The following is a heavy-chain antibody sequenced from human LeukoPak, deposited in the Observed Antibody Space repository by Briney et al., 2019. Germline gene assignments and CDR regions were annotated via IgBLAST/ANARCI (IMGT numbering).Heavy chain of an antibody. D-gene: IGHD3-16*01. V-gene: IGHV3-49*04. CDR3: TSVSHPVFFDY. J-gene: IGHJ4*02. CDR1: GFTFSSYS. Sequence: PGGSLRLSCAASGFTFSSYSMNWVRQAPGKGLEWVGFIRSKDYGGTTEYAASVKGRFTVSRDDSKSIAYLQMNSLKTEDTAVYYCTSVSHPVFFDYWGQGTLVTVSS. CDR2: IRSKDYGGTT.